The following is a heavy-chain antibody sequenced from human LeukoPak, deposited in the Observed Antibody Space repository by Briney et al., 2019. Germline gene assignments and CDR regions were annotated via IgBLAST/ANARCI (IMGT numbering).Heavy chain of an antibody. J-gene: IGHJ4*02. Sequence: GRSLRLSCAASGFTFSSYGMHWVRQAPGKGLEWVSVIWNDGSNKYYADSVKVRFTISRDNSKNKLYLQMSSVRAEDMAVYYCAKDLYRHGDYSQTFDYWGQGHLVTVSS. CDR2: IWNDGSNK. D-gene: IGHD4-17*01. V-gene: IGHV3-33*06. CDR3: AKDLYRHGDYSQTFDY. CDR1: GFTFSSYG.